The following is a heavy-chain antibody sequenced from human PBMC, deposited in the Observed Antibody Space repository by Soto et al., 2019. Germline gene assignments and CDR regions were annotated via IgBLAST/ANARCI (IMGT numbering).Heavy chain of an antibody. CDR1: GYTFTGYY. D-gene: IGHD6-19*01. CDR3: ARVRLPIAVAGMQYWYFDL. J-gene: IGHJ2*01. Sequence: GASVKVSCKASGYTFTGYYMHWVRQAPGQGLEWMGWINPNSGGTNYAQKFQGWVTMTRDTSISTAYMELSRLRSDDTAVYYCARVRLPIAVAGMQYWYFDLWGRGTLVTVSS. V-gene: IGHV1-2*04. CDR2: INPNSGGT.